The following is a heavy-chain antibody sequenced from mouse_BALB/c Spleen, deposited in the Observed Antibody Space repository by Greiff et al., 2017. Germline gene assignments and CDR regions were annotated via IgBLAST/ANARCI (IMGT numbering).Heavy chain of an antibody. V-gene: IGHV5-6-3*01. Sequence: EVQLVESGGGLVQPGGSLKLSCAASGFTFSSYGMSWVRQTPDKRLELVATINSNGGSTYYPDSVKGRFTISRDNAKNTLYLQMSSLKSEDTATYYCARDGRRGFAYWGQGTLVTVSA. CDR1: GFTFSSYG. CDR2: INSNGGST. J-gene: IGHJ3*01. CDR3: ARDGRRGFAY.